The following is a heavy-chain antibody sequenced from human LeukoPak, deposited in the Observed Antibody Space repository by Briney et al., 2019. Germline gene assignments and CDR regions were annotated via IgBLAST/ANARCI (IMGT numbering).Heavy chain of an antibody. Sequence: GGSLRLSCAASGFTFRSYWMHWVRHAPGKGLVWVSRINSDGSSTSYADSVKGRFTISRDNAKNTLYLQMNSLRAEDTAVYYCARGSGWFYFDYWGQGTLVTVSS. CDR3: ARGSGWFYFDY. CDR2: INSDGSST. D-gene: IGHD6-19*01. CDR1: GFTFRSYW. J-gene: IGHJ4*02. V-gene: IGHV3-74*01.